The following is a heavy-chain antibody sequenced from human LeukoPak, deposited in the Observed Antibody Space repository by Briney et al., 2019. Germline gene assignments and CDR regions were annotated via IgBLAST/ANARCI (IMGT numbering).Heavy chain of an antibody. J-gene: IGHJ6*03. V-gene: IGHV3-7*01. CDR2: IKQDGSEK. Sequence: PGGSLRLSCAASGFTFSSYWMSWVRQAPGKGLEWVANIKQDGSEKYYVDSVKGRFTISRDNAKNSLYLQMNSLRAEDTAVYYCARKYGSGSYFHYYYYMDVWGKGTTVTISS. D-gene: IGHD3-10*01. CDR1: GFTFSSYW. CDR3: ARKYGSGSYFHYYYYMDV.